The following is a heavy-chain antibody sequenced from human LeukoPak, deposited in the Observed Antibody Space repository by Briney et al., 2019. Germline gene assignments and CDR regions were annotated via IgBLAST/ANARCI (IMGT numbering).Heavy chain of an antibody. D-gene: IGHD1-26*01. J-gene: IGHJ4*02. Sequence: SETLSLTCTVSGGSISSYYWSWIRQPPANGLEWIGPIYYSGSTNYNPSLKSRVTISVDTSKNQFSLKLSSVSAADTAVYYCARGLPGLLYYFDYWGQGTLVTVSS. CDR2: IYYSGST. CDR3: ARGLPGLLYYFDY. CDR1: GGSISSYY. V-gene: IGHV4-59*01.